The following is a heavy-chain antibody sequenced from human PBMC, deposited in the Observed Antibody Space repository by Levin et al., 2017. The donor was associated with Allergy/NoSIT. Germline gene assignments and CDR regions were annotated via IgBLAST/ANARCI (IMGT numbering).Heavy chain of an antibody. CDR2: IYWDDDK. CDR1: GFSLSTSGVG. V-gene: IGHV2-5*02. D-gene: IGHD2-2*01. CDR3: AHRGRYCSSTTCHPADFDI. J-gene: IGHJ3*02. Sequence: GSGPTLVKPTQTLTLTCTFSGFSLSTSGVGVGWIRQPPGKALEWLALIYWDDDKRYSPSLKSRLTITKDTSKNQVVLRMTNMDPVDTATYYCAHRGRYCSSTTCHPADFDIWGQGTMVTVSS.